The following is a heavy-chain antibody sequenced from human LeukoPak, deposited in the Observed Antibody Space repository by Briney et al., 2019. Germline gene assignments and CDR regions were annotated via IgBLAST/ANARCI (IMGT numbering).Heavy chain of an antibody. CDR1: GGTFSSYA. J-gene: IGHJ4*02. Sequence: VASVKVSCKASGGTFSSYAISWVRQAPGQGLEWMGGIIPIFGTANYAQKFQGRVTITADESTSTAYMELSSLRSEDTAVYYCAREMPSKDSSGYVFDYWGQGTLVTVSS. CDR2: IIPIFGTA. D-gene: IGHD3-22*01. V-gene: IGHV1-69*13. CDR3: AREMPSKDSSGYVFDY.